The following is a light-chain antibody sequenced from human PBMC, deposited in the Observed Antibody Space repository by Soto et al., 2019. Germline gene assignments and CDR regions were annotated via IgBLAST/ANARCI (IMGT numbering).Light chain of an antibody. CDR1: SSDVGGYNY. J-gene: IGLJ2*01. Sequence: QSVLTQPPSASGSPGQSVIISCNGTSSDVGGYNYVSWYQQLPGKAPKLMIYEVSKRPSGVPDRFSGSKSGNTASLTVSGLQAEDEADYYCSSYAGSNNVVFGGGTKVTVL. V-gene: IGLV2-8*01. CDR2: EVS. CDR3: SSYAGSNNVV.